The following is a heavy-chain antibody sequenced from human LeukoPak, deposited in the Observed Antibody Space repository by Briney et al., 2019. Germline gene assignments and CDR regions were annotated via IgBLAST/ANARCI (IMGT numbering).Heavy chain of an antibody. J-gene: IGHJ3*02. Sequence: PSETLSLTCAVYGGSFSGYYWSWIRQPPGKGLEWIGEINHSGSTNYNPSLKSRVTISVDTSKNQFSLKLSSVTAADTAVYYCARLGVGVSGMATIPKHAFDIWGQGTMVTVSS. CDR3: ARLGVGVSGMATIPKHAFDI. CDR2: INHSGST. CDR1: GGSFSGYY. V-gene: IGHV4-34*01. D-gene: IGHD5-24*01.